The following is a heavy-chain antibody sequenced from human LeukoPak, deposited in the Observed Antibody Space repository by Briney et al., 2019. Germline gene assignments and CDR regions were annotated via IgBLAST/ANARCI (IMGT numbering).Heavy chain of an antibody. V-gene: IGHV3-7*01. D-gene: IGHD6-13*01. J-gene: IGHJ6*03. CDR1: GFTFSSYW. CDR2: IKQDGSEK. Sequence: GGSLRLSCAASGFTFSSYWMSWVRQAPGKGLEWVANIKQDGSEKYYVDSVKGRFTISRDNAKNSLYLQMNSLRAEDTAVYYCARVAGLAAAEGVYYYYYYYMDVWGKGTTVTVSS. CDR3: ARVAGLAAAEGVYYYYYYYMDV.